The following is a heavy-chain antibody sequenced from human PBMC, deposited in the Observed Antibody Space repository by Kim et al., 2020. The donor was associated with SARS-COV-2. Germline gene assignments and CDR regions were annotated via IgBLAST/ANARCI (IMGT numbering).Heavy chain of an antibody. CDR3: ARLDSSGVFDI. CDR2: VSGGPG. D-gene: IGHD6-19*01. J-gene: IGHJ4*01. CDR1: GFVFSDYY. V-gene: IGHV3-11*01. Sequence: GGSLRLSCAASGFVFSDYYMTWVRQPPGKRLEWLSYVSGGPGSYSDSVRGRFTISRDNAKMSLYLLMANLTAEDAAVYYCARLDSSGVFDIWGRGIPVTVSS.